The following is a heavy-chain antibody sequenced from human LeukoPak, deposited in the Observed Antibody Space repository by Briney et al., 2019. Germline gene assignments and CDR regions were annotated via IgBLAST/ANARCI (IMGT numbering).Heavy chain of an antibody. D-gene: IGHD2-15*01. V-gene: IGHV3-23*01. Sequence: GGSLRLSCAASGFTFSSYAMSWVRQAPGKGLEWVSAISGSGGSTYYADSVKGRFTISRDNSKNTLYLQMNSLRAEDTAVYYCASQGVVLRHFDYWGQGTLVTVSS. J-gene: IGHJ4*02. CDR3: ASQGVVLRHFDY. CDR1: GFTFSSYA. CDR2: ISGSGGST.